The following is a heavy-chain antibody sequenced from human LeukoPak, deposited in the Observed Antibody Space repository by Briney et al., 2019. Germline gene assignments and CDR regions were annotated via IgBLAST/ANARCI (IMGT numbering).Heavy chain of an antibody. Sequence: ASVKVSCKASGYTFTGYYMHWVRQAPGQGLEWMGWINPNSGGTNYARKFQGRVTMTRDTSISTAYMELSRLRSDDTAVYYCARLGIAAAGYYFDYWGQGTLVTVSS. CDR3: ARLGIAAAGYYFDY. CDR1: GYTFTGYY. V-gene: IGHV1-2*02. D-gene: IGHD6-13*01. CDR2: INPNSGGT. J-gene: IGHJ4*02.